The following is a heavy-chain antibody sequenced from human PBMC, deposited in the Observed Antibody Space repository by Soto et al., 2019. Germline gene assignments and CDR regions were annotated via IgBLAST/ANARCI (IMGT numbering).Heavy chain of an antibody. CDR3: AHHWDFAFDL. V-gene: IGHV4-4*02. Sequence: QLQESGPGLVQPSGTLSLTCAVSGDSVSSRNWWSWVRQPPGKGLEWIGQIDHGGSVTYDPSLKSRVTISIDNSRNQVSLDVNPVTAADAAVYFCAHHWDFAFDLWGQGAMVTVSS. D-gene: IGHD7-27*01. J-gene: IGHJ3*01. CDR2: IDHGGSV. CDR1: GDSVSSRNW.